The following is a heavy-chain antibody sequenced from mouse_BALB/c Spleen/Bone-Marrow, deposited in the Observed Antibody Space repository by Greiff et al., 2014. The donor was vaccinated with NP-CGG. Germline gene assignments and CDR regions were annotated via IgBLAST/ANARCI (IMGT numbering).Heavy chain of an antibody. CDR3: AREARTGAWFAY. J-gene: IGHJ3*01. CDR1: GYTFTNYT. D-gene: IGHD4-1*01. Sequence: QVQLKESGAELARPGASVKMSCKASGYTFTNYTMQWIRQRPGQGLEWIGYIVPSSDYTNYNQNFKDKATLTADKSSSTAYMQLNSLTSEDFGFYYCAREARTGAWFAYWGQGTLVTVSA. CDR2: IVPSSDYT. V-gene: IGHV1-4*01.